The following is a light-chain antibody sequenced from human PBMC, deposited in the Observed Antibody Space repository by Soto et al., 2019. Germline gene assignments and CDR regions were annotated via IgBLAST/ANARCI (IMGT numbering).Light chain of an antibody. V-gene: IGKV1-5*03. J-gene: IGKJ1*01. CDR1: QSISIW. CDR3: QQYSTYNPRT. Sequence: DIQITQSPSTLSASVGDRVTITCRASQSISIWLAWYQQKPGKATKILIYKASSLETGVPSRFSGSGSGTEFTLTISSLQPDDFATYYCQQYSTYNPRTFGQGTKVDIK. CDR2: KAS.